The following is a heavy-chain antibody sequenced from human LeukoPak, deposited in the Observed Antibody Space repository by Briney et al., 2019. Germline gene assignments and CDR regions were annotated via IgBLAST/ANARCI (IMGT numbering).Heavy chain of an antibody. J-gene: IGHJ6*03. CDR3: ARHEYYYYYCMDV. Sequence: SETLSLTCTVSGGSISSYYWSWIRQPPGKGLEWIGYIYSSGSTNYNPSLKSRVTISVDTSKNQFTLKLSSVTAADTAVYYCARHEYYYYYCMDVWGKGTTVTVS. CDR1: GGSISSYY. V-gene: IGHV4-4*09. CDR2: IYSSGST.